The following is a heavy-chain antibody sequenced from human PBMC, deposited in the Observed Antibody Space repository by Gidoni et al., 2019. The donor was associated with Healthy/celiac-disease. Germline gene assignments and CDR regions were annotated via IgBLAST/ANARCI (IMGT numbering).Heavy chain of an antibody. V-gene: IGHV3-23*01. CDR3: AKDREGAV. Sequence: EVQLLESGGGLVQPGGSLRLSCAASGFTFSSDAMGWVRQTPGKGLEWVSAISGSGGSTYYADSVKGRFTISRDNSKNTVYLQMNSLRAEDTAVYYCAKDREGAVWGQGTMVTVSS. J-gene: IGHJ3*01. D-gene: IGHD3-16*01. CDR2: ISGSGGST. CDR1: GFTFSSDA.